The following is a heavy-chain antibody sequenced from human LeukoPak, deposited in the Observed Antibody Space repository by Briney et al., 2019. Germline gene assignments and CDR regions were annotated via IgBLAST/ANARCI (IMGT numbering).Heavy chain of an antibody. CDR2: VSYDGKTT. V-gene: IGHV3-30*03. Sequence: GGSLRLSCVASGFPFNDYNMHWVRQAPGKGLDWLSLVSYDGKTTYYSDSVKGRFIISRDSSKNTVHLQMNNLIPEDTAIYYCAREYGAGYFDSWGQGTLVTVSS. CDR3: AREYGAGYFDS. D-gene: IGHD3-10*01. CDR1: GFPFNDYN. J-gene: IGHJ4*02.